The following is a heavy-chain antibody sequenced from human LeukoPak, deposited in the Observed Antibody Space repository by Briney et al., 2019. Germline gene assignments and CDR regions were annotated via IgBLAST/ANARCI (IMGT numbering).Heavy chain of an antibody. CDR3: AKELGYCSGGSCPFDY. J-gene: IGHJ4*02. D-gene: IGHD2-15*01. Sequence: GGPLRLSCAASGFTLRSYAMSWLRQSPGKALEWVSAISGSGGSIYYADSVKGRLTISRDNSKNTLYLQMNSLRAENTAVYYCAKELGYCSGGSCPFDYWGQGTLVTVSS. V-gene: IGHV3-23*01. CDR1: GFTLRSYA. CDR2: ISGSGGSI.